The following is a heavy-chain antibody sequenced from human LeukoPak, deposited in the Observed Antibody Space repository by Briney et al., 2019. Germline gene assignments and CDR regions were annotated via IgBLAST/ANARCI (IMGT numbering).Heavy chain of an antibody. J-gene: IGHJ4*02. CDR3: ARADTAIAPHCFVDY. D-gene: IGHD5-18*01. CDR2: INPSGGST. V-gene: IGHV1-46*01. Sequence: ASVKVSCKASGYTFTSYYMHWVRQAPGQGLEWMGIINPSGGSTSYAQKFQGRVTMTRDTSTSTVYMELSSLRSEDTAVYYCARADTAIAPHCFVDYWGQGTLVTVSS. CDR1: GYTFTSYY.